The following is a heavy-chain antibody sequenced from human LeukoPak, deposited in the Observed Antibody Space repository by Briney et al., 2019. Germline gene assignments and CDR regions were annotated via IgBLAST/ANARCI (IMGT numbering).Heavy chain of an antibody. J-gene: IGHJ3*02. V-gene: IGHV3-23*01. Sequence: GGSLRLSCAASGFTFSSYAMSWVRQAPGKGLEWVSAISGSGGSTYYADSVKGRFTISRDNSKNTLYLQMNSLRAEDTAVYYCARERFILWFGELSRDAFDIWGQGTMVTVSS. CDR1: GFTFSSYA. CDR3: ARERFILWFGELSRDAFDI. D-gene: IGHD3-10*01. CDR2: ISGSGGST.